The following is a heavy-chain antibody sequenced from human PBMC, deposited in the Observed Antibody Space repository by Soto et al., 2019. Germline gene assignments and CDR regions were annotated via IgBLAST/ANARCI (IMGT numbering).Heavy chain of an antibody. CDR3: ASSPNGSLVTA. D-gene: IGHD2-21*02. CDR1: GFRFSDHS. V-gene: IGHV3-48*02. CDR2: ISSNSDIT. J-gene: IGHJ4*02. Sequence: LVESGGGLVYPGGSLRLSCEGAGFRFSDHSMNWVRQAPGKGVQWISYISSNSDITYYADSVKGRFTVSRDNANNALFLPMNSVREDDTATYYCASSPNGSLVTAWGQGARVTVSS.